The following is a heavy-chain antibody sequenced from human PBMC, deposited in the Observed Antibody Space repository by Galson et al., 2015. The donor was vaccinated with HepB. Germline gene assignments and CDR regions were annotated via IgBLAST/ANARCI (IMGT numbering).Heavy chain of an antibody. CDR2: VYHSGTT. D-gene: IGHD6-13*01. Sequence: ETLSLTCTVSGYYITSYYWSWIRQPPGKGLEWIGEVYHSGTTNYNPSLKSRVTMSVDKSKNQFSLKVSSVTAADTAVYYCARVPLGYSNSWSFFDYWGQGTLVTVSS. CDR1: GYYITSYY. CDR3: ARVPLGYSNSWSFFDY. V-gene: IGHV4-59*12. J-gene: IGHJ4*02.